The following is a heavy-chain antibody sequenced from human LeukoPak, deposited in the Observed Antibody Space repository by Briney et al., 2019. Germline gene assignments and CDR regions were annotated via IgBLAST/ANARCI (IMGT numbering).Heavy chain of an antibody. J-gene: IGHJ4*02. Sequence: ASETLSLTCAVDGGSFSGYYWSWSRQPPGKGLEWIGEINHSGSTNYNPSLKSRVTISVDTSKNQFSLKLSSVTAADTAVYYCARAWRSWIAARPESLDYWGQGTLVTVSS. D-gene: IGHD6-6*01. CDR1: GGSFSGYY. V-gene: IGHV4-34*01. CDR3: ARAWRSWIAARPESLDY. CDR2: INHSGST.